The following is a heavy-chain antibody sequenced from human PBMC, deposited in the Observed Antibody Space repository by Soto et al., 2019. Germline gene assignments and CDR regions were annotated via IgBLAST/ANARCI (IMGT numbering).Heavy chain of an antibody. Sequence: ASVKVSCKASVGTFSSYAISWVRQAPGQGLEWMGGIIPIFGTANYAQKFQGRVTITADESTSTAYMELSSLRSEDTAVYYCASQGGSGTLAGSPYYYYYGMDVWGQGTTVTVSS. CDR2: IIPIFGTA. V-gene: IGHV1-69*13. J-gene: IGHJ6*02. CDR1: VGTFSSYA. D-gene: IGHD3-10*01. CDR3: ASQGGSGTLAGSPYYYYYGMDV.